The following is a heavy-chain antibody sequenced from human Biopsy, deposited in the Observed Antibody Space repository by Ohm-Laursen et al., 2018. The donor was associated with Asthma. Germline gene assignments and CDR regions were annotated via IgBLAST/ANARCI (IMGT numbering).Heavy chain of an antibody. CDR1: GYTFINYA. CDR3: ARTYYDFLTGQVNDTFAM. D-gene: IGHD3-9*01. V-gene: IGHV1-3*01. Sequence: ASVKVSCNASGYTFINYAIHWVRQAPGQRLEWMGWINVNNGNTKYSQKFQGRVTISRVTSASTAYMDMGSLGSEDTAVYYCARTYYDFLTGQVNDTFAMWGQGTMVTVSS. CDR2: INVNNGNT. J-gene: IGHJ3*02.